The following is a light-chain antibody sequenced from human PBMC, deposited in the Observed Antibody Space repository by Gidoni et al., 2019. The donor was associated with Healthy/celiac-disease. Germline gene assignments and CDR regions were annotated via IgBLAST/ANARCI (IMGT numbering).Light chain of an antibody. CDR2: GAS. V-gene: IGKV3-20*01. Sequence: ETVLSPSPGTLSLSPGERATLSCSASQSVSSSYLAWYQQKAGQAPRLLIYGASSRATGIPDRVSGSGSGTDFTLTISRLEPDDFAVYYCQQYGSSPPTFGQGTKVEIK. J-gene: IGKJ1*01. CDR1: QSVSSSY. CDR3: QQYGSSPPT.